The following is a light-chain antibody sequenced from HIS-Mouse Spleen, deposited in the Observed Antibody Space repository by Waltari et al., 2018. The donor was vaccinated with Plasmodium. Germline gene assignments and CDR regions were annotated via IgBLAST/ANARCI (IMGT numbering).Light chain of an antibody. CDR1: ALPKKY. V-gene: IGLV3-10*01. J-gene: IGLJ3*02. CDR3: YSTDSSGNHRV. CDR2: QDS. Sequence: SYDLTQPPSVSVSPGQTARITCPGDALPKKYAYWYQKKTGQAPVLVIYQDSQRPSGIPERFSGSSSGTMATLTISGAQVEDEADYYCYSTDSSGNHRVFGGGTKLTVL.